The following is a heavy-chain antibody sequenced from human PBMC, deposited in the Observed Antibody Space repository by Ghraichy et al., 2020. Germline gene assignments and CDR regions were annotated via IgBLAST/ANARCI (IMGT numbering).Heavy chain of an antibody. CDR3: ARGGVTAWEVFDY. CDR2: TRNKANSFTT. V-gene: IGHV3-72*01. J-gene: IGHJ4*02. Sequence: GGSLRLSCAASGFTFSDHYMDWVRQAPGKGLEWVGRTRNKANSFTTEYAASVKGRFTISRDDSKNSLYLQMNSLKTEDTAMYYCARGGVTAWEVFDYWGQGTLVTVSS. CDR1: GFTFSDHY. D-gene: IGHD3-10*01.